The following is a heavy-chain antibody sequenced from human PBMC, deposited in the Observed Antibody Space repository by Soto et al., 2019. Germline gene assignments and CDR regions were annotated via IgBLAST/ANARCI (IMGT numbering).Heavy chain of an antibody. CDR2: IYYSGST. J-gene: IGHJ4*02. D-gene: IGHD6-6*01. CDR3: ARGSSIAARGRFDY. V-gene: IGHV4-59*01. Sequence: SETLSLTCTVSGGSISSYYWSWIRQPPGKGLEWIGYIYYSGSTNYNPSLKSRVTISVDTSKNQFSLKLSSVTAADTAVYYCARGSSIAARGRFDYWDQGTLVTVSS. CDR1: GGSISSYY.